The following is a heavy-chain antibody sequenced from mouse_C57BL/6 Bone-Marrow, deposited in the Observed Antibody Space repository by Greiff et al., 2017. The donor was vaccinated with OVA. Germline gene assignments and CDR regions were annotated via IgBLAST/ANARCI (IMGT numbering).Heavy chain of an antibody. CDR2: ILPGSGST. V-gene: IGHV1-55*01. Sequence: QVQLQQPGAELVKPGASVKMSCKASGYTFTSYWITWVKQRPGQGLEWIGEILPGSGSTNYNEKFKSKATLTVDTSSSTAYMQLSSLTSEDSAVDYCAREGGSYYGSNRAWFAYWGKGTLVTVSA. CDR1: GYTFTSYW. D-gene: IGHD1-1*01. CDR3: AREGGSYYGSNRAWFAY. J-gene: IGHJ3*01.